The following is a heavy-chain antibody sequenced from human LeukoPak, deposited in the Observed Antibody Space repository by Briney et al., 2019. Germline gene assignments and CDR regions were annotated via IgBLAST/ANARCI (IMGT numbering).Heavy chain of an antibody. D-gene: IGHD1-26*01. Sequence: GRSLRLSWAASGFTFSDYGIHWVRQAPVKGLEWVAVIWYDGTNKYYGDSVKGRFTISRDNSKNTLYLQMNSLRAEDTAVYYCAKDRGSYSTTADSWGQGTLVTVSS. CDR3: AKDRGSYSTTADS. CDR2: IWYDGTNK. V-gene: IGHV3-33*06. J-gene: IGHJ5*01. CDR1: GFTFSDYG.